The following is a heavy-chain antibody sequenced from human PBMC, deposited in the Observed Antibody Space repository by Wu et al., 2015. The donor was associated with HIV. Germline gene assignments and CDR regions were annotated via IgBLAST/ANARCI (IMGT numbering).Heavy chain of an antibody. D-gene: IGHD3/OR15-3a*01. CDR2: IIPMLGTT. CDR1: GGSFRSYG. Sequence: QIQLVQSGAEVKKPGSSVKLSCKASGGSFRSYGVTWVRQAPGQGLEWMGRIIPMLGTTNYAQKFQGRVTISADESTSTVYMELSSLRYEDTAVYYCAKRAADFTSNWFDPWGQGTLVTVSS. J-gene: IGHJ5*02. V-gene: IGHV1-69*11. CDR3: AKRAADFTSNWFDP.